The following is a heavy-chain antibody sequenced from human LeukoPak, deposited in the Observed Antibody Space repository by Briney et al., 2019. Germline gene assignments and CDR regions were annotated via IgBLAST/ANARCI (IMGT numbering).Heavy chain of an antibody. CDR3: ARGTIAVAGTPPGPYYHGMDV. D-gene: IGHD6-19*01. Sequence: SETLSLTCSVSGGSISSHYWSWIRQPPGKGLEWIGYIYHSGTTNYNPSLKSRVTMSADTSKNQLSLKVSSVTAADTAVYYCARGTIAVAGTPPGPYYHGMDVWGKGTTVTVSS. V-gene: IGHV4-59*11. CDR1: GGSISSHY. J-gene: IGHJ6*04. CDR2: IYHSGTT.